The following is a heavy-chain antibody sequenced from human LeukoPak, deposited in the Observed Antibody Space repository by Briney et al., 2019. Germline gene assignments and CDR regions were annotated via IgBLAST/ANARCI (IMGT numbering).Heavy chain of an antibody. CDR2: IYPGDSDT. CDR3: ARHFASCSGGSCCLHPSGTWFDP. V-gene: IGHV5-51*01. J-gene: IGHJ5*02. CDR1: GYSFTSYW. D-gene: IGHD2-15*01. Sequence: GESLKISCKGSGYSFTSYWIGWVRQVPGKGLEWMGIIYPGDSDTRYSPSFQGQVTISADKSISTAYLQWSSLKASDTAIYYCARHFASCSGGSCCLHPSGTWFDPWGQGTLVTVSS.